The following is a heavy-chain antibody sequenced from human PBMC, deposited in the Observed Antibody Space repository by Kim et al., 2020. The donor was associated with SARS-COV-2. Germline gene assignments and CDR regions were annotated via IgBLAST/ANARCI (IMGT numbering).Heavy chain of an antibody. D-gene: IGHD3-22*01. J-gene: IGHJ3*02. CDR2: INHSGST. CDR1: GGSFSGYY. CDR3: ARVPVMIVVVDAFDI. Sequence: SETLSLTCTVYGGSFSGYYWSWIRQPPGKGLEWIGEINHSGSTNYNPSLKSRVTISVDTSKNQFSLKLSSVTAADTAVYYCARVPVMIVVVDAFDIWGQGTMVTVSS. V-gene: IGHV4-34*01.